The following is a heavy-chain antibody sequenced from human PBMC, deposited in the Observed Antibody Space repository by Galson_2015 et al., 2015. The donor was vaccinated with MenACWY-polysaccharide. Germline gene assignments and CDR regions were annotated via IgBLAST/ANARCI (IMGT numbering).Heavy chain of an antibody. D-gene: IGHD3-10*01. CDR3: ARHGELANSYYYGMDV. Sequence: LEWMGIIYPGDSDPRYSPSFQGQVTISADKSISTAYLQWSSLKASDTAMYYSARHGELANSYYYGMDVWGQGTTVTVSS. CDR2: IYPGDSDP. V-gene: IGHV5-51*01. J-gene: IGHJ6*02.